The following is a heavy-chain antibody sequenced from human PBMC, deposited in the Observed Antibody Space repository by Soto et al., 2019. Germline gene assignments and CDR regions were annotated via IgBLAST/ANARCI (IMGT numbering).Heavy chain of an antibody. D-gene: IGHD2-2*01. CDR3: ARVPYCSSTSCYSDFDY. J-gene: IGHJ4*02. CDR2: ISNDGSST. Sequence: EMPLVESGGGLVQPGGSLRLSCAASGFTFSSYWMHWVRQAPGKGLVWVSRISNDGSSTSYADSVKGRFTISRDNAENTLFLQVNSLRAEDTAVYYCARVPYCSSTSCYSDFDYWGQGTLVTVSS. CDR1: GFTFSSYW. V-gene: IGHV3-74*01.